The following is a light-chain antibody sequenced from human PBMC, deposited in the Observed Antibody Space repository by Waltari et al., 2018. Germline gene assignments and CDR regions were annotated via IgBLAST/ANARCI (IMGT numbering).Light chain of an antibody. CDR2: ATS. J-gene: IGKJ2*01. CDR3: HQYYTTPYT. Sequence: TCRASQGISNSLAWYQQKPGKAPKLLLYATSRLESGVPSRFSGSGSGTDYTLTINSLQPEDLATYYCHQYYTTPYTFGQGTKLEIK. V-gene: IGKV1-NL1*01. CDR1: QGISNS.